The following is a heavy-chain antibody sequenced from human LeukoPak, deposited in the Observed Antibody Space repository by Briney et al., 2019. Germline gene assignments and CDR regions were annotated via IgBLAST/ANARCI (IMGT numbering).Heavy chain of an antibody. D-gene: IGHD5-12*01. J-gene: IGHJ3*01. CDR1: GFTVSSNY. CDR3: ARAVDIVPTTPFDL. CDR2: LYTGGTT. Sequence: PGGSLRLSCAASGFTVSSNYMSWVRQAPGQGLEWVSVLYTGGTTYYADSVKGRFTISRDNSKNTVYLDMNSLRAEDTAVYYCARAVDIVPTTPFDLWGQGTMVTVSS. V-gene: IGHV3-66*01.